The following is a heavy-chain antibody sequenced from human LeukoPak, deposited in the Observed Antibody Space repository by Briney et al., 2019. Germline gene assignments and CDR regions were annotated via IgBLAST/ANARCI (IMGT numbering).Heavy chain of an antibody. V-gene: IGHV3-7*01. CDR3: ARTTRPGCSYGYDFSFWFDP. CDR1: GFTFSSYW. Sequence: PGGSLRLSCAASGFTFSSYWMSWVRQAPGKGLEWVANIKQDGSEKYYVDSVKGRFTISRDNAKNSLYLQMNSLRAEDTAVYYCARTTRPGCSYGYDFSFWFDPWGQGTLVTVSS. D-gene: IGHD5-18*01. J-gene: IGHJ5*02. CDR2: IKQDGSEK.